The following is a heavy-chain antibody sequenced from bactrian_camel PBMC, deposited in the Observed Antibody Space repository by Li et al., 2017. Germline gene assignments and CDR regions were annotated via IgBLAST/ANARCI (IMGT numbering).Heavy chain of an antibody. CDR1: GYNNIFLVCT. V-gene: IGHV3S53*01. D-gene: IGHD6*01. CDR2: IGDERVT. J-gene: IGHJ6*01. Sequence: HVQLVESGGSSVQVGGSLKLSCAASGYNNIFLVCTMGWHRQAPGKEREFVSVIGDERVTAYSDSVKGLFTVSRDVAKQTVYLEMTNLKPEDTAMYYCKMEGKSTYGLSCRFVTWGQGTQVTVS. CDR3: KMEGKSTYGLSCRFVT.